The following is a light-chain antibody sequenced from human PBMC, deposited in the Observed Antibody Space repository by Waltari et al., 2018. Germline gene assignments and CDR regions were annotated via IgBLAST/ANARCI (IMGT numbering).Light chain of an antibody. CDR3: LQDYNYPRT. CDR1: QGIRND. V-gene: IGKV1-6*01. Sequence: AIQITQSPSSLSASVGDRVTITCRASQGIRNDLGWYQQKPGKAPELLLYGASSLQSGVPSRFSGSGSGTDFTLTISSLQPEDFATYYCLQDYNYPRTFGQGTKVEIK. J-gene: IGKJ1*01. CDR2: GAS.